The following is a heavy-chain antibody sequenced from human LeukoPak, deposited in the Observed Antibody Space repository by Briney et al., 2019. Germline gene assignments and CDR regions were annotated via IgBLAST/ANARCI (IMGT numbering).Heavy chain of an antibody. CDR3: ARDKRVAVAGTYIYYYYMDV. J-gene: IGHJ6*03. Sequence: PSETLSLTCAVSGGSISSYYWSWIRQPAGKGLEWIGRIYISGSGSTNYNPSLKSRVTMSVDTSKNQFSLKLSSVTAADTAVYYCARDKRVAVAGTYIYYYYMDVWGNGTTVTISS. CDR2: IYISGSGST. CDR1: GGSISSYY. D-gene: IGHD6-19*01. V-gene: IGHV4-4*07.